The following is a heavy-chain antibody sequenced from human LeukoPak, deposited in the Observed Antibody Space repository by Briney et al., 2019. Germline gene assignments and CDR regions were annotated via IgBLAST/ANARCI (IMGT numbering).Heavy chain of an antibody. J-gene: IGHJ4*02. Sequence: PSETLSLTCAVSGGSISSSNWWSWVRPPPGKGLEWIGEIYHSGSTNYNPSLKSRVTISVDKSKNQFSLKLSSVTAADTAVYYCARDNDSSGSFDYWGQGTLVTVSS. CDR2: IYHSGST. D-gene: IGHD3-22*01. CDR3: ARDNDSSGSFDY. V-gene: IGHV4-4*02. CDR1: GGSISSSNW.